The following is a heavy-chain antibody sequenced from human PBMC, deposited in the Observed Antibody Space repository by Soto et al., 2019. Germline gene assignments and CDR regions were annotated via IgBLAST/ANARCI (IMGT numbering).Heavy chain of an antibody. Sequence: PSETLSLTCTVSGGSSGAYFWNWVRQPPGKGLEWIGNIYYTGATSYNPSLESRVTISLDTSKNQFSLRLSSVTAADTAVYYCARPSVPATRGPLDYRGQGALVTVSS. CDR2: IYYTGAT. CDR1: GGSSGAYF. V-gene: IGHV4-59*01. J-gene: IGHJ4*02. CDR3: ARPSVPATRGPLDY. D-gene: IGHD6-19*01.